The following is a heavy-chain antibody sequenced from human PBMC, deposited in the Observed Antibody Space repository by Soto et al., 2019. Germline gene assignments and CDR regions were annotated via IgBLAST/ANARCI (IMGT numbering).Heavy chain of an antibody. D-gene: IGHD6-13*01. Sequence: SETLSLTCHFSGGTIRNSNYYWGWIRKPPGKGLEWIGSIYYTGNTYYNPSLKSRVTISVDTSKNQFSLKLTSVTAADMAMYYCARPKTIGAAAGKGWFDPWGQGTLVTVSS. CDR3: ARPKTIGAAAGKGWFDP. CDR2: IYYTGNT. J-gene: IGHJ5*02. CDR1: GGTIRNSNYY. V-gene: IGHV4-39*01.